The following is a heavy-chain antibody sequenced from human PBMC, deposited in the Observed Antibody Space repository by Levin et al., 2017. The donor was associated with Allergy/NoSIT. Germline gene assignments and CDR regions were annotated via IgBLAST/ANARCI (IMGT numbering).Heavy chain of an antibody. CDR2: ISDDGSNK. Sequence: GGSLRLSCAASGFTFSSYGMHWVRQAPGKGLEWVAVISDDGSNKNYADSVTGRFTISRDNSKSTLYLQMNSLRTEDTAVYYCAKDLQCSFLPDYYGMDVWGPGTTVTVSS. D-gene: IGHD3-10*02. CDR1: GFTFSSYG. J-gene: IGHJ6*02. V-gene: IGHV3-30*18. CDR3: AKDLQCSFLPDYYGMDV.